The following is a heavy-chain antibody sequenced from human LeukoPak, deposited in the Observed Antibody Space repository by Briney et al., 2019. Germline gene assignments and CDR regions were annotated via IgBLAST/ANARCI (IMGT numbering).Heavy chain of an antibody. D-gene: IGHD6-19*01. J-gene: IGHJ4*02. V-gene: IGHV3-20*04. CDR1: GFRFDDHG. CDR2: INWNGGST. Sequence: GGSLRLSCAASGFRFDDHGMSWVRQAPGKGLELVSGINWNGGSTGYGDSVKGRFTISRDNAKNSLYLQMNSLRAEDTALYYCAGGDRNGWYFDYWGQGILVTVSS. CDR3: AGGDRNGWYFDY.